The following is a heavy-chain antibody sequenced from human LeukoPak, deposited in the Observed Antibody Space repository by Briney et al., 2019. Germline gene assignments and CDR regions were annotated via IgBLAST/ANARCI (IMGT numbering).Heavy chain of an antibody. Sequence: GGSLXLSCAASGFTFDDYAMHWVRQAPGKGLEWVSGISWNSGSIGYADSVKGRFTISRDNAKNSLYLQMNSLRAEDTALYYCAKDMGADSSGRFDYWGQGTLVTVSS. CDR3: AKDMGADSSGRFDY. CDR1: GFTFDDYA. D-gene: IGHD6-19*01. CDR2: ISWNSGSI. V-gene: IGHV3-9*01. J-gene: IGHJ4*02.